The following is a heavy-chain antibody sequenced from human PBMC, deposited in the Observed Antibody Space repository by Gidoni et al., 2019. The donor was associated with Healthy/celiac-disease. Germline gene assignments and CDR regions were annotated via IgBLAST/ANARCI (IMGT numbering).Heavy chain of an antibody. V-gene: IGHV4-39*01. Sequence: QLQLQESGPGLVKPSETLSLTCTVSGGSISSSSYNWGWIRQPPGKGLEWIGSIYYSGSTYNPSLKSRVTISVDTSKNQFSLKLSSVTAADTAVYYCARHETAMAVSPFDYWGQGTLVTVSS. CDR3: ARHETAMAVSPFDY. CDR1: GGSISSSSYN. J-gene: IGHJ4*02. D-gene: IGHD5-18*01. CDR2: IYYSGST.